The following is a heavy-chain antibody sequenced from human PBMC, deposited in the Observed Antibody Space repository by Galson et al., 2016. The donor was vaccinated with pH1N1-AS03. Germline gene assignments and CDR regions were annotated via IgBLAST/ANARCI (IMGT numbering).Heavy chain of an antibody. CDR3: ARHREYQVLSSAMDV. CDR2: IYPVDSDT. Sequence: QSGAEVKKPGESLQISCKGSGYSFTNHWIAWVRQMPGEGLEWMGFIYPVDSDTRYSPSFQGQVTISADKSVTTAYLQWSSLKASDTARYYCARHREYQVLSSAMDVWGQGTTVTVSS. V-gene: IGHV5-51*01. D-gene: IGHD2-2*01. CDR1: GYSFTNHW. J-gene: IGHJ6*02.